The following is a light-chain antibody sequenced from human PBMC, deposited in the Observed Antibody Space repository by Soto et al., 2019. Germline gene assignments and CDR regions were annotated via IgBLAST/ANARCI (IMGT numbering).Light chain of an antibody. CDR2: DVT. V-gene: IGLV2-8*01. Sequence: QSVLTQPPSASGSPGQSVTISCTGTSSDIGNYNYVSWYQQHPGKAPKLIIYDVTKRPSGVPDRFSASKSGNTASLTVSGLQAEDESDYYCSSYAGSDNVVFGGGTKLTVL. J-gene: IGLJ2*01. CDR1: SSDIGNYNY. CDR3: SSYAGSDNVV.